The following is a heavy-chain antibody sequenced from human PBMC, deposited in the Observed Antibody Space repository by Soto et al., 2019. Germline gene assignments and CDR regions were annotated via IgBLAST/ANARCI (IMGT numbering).Heavy chain of an antibody. J-gene: IGHJ5*02. CDR3: ARDMVVKDYYGSGSYYWFDP. CDR2: INPNSGGT. D-gene: IGHD3-10*01. V-gene: IGHV1-2*02. CDR1: GYTFTGYY. Sequence: QVQLVQSGAEVKKPGASVKVSCKASGYTFTGYYIHWVRQAPGQGLEWMGWINPNSGGTNNAQKFQGRVTMTRDTSISTAYMELSRLRSDDTAVYYCARDMVVKDYYGSGSYYWFDPWGQGTLVTVSS.